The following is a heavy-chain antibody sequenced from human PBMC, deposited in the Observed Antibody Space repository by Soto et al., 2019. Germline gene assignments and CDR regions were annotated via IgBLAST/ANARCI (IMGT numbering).Heavy chain of an antibody. V-gene: IGHV1-58*02. CDR2: IVVSSGNT. J-gene: IGHJ6*03. D-gene: IGHD2-2*01. CDR1: GYTFANDY. CDR3: AAGGQLNYYYYYMDV. Sequence: GASVKVSCKASGYTFANDYIHWVRQVPGQRLEWIGWIVVSSGNTNYAQKFQERVTITRDMSTSTAYMELSSLRSEDTAVYYCAAGGQLNYYYYYMDVWGKGTTVTVSS.